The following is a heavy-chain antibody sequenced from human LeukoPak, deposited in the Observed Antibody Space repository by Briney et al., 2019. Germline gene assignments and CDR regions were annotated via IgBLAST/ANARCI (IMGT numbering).Heavy chain of an antibody. CDR3: ARVHPLIFGVVIDY. Sequence: SQNLSLTCTVSGGSISSGSYYWSWIRQPAGKGLEWIGRIYTSGSTNYNPSLKSRVTISVDTSKNQFSLKLSSVTAADTAVYYCARVHPLIFGVVIDYWGQGTLVTVSS. J-gene: IGHJ4*02. CDR2: IYTSGST. CDR1: GGSISSGSYY. D-gene: IGHD3-3*01. V-gene: IGHV4-61*02.